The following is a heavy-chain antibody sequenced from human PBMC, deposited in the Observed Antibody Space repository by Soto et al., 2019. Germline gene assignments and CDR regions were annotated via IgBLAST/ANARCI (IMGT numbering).Heavy chain of an antibody. V-gene: IGHV4-4*02. Sequence: QVQLQESGPGLVKPSGTLSLTCAVSSGSISSSNWWSWVRQPPGKGLGWIGEIYHSGSTNYNPSLKSRVTISVDKSKNQFSLKLSSVTAADTAVYYCARDVGRITGTTGGYYYYYMDVWGKGTTVTVSS. CDR1: SGSISSSNW. D-gene: IGHD1-7*01. J-gene: IGHJ6*03. CDR2: IYHSGST. CDR3: ARDVGRITGTTGGYYYYYMDV.